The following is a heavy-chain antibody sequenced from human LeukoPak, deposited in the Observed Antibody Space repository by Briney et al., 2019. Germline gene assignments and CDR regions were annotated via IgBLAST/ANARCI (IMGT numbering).Heavy chain of an antibody. CDR3: ATSTDDYGDYDAFDI. J-gene: IGHJ3*02. Sequence: ASVKVSCKASGHTFTGYYMHWVRQDPGQGLEWMGWINPNSGGTHYEQKFQGRVTMTRDTSISTAYMDLSRLRSDDTAVYYCATSTDDYGDYDAFDIWGQGTMVTVSS. V-gene: IGHV1-2*02. D-gene: IGHD4-17*01. CDR2: INPNSGGT. CDR1: GHTFTGYY.